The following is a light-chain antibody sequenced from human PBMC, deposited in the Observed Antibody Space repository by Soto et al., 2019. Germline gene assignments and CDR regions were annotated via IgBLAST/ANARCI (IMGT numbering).Light chain of an antibody. CDR2: DAS. V-gene: IGKV3-11*01. CDR1: QSVSSY. J-gene: IGKJ5*01. CDR3: QPRSNWPPVT. Sequence: EIVLTQSPATLSLSPGERATLSCRASQSVSSYLAWYPQKPGQAPRLLIYDASNMTTGIPARFSGSGSGTDFTLTISSLEPEDFAVYYCQPRSNWPPVTFGQGTRLEIK.